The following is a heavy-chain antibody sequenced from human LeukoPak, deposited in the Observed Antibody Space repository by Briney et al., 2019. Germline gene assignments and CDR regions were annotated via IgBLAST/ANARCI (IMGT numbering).Heavy chain of an antibody. J-gene: IGHJ4*02. CDR3: ARTPTTYIAIEYYFDY. Sequence: GGSLRLSCAASGFTFSSYSMNWVRQAPGKGLEWVSYISSSSSTIYYADSVKGRFTISRDNAKNSLYLQMNSLRAEDTAVYYCARTPTTYIAIEYYFDYWGQGTLVTVSS. V-gene: IGHV3-48*04. D-gene: IGHD6-13*01. CDR1: GFTFSSYS. CDR2: ISSSSSTI.